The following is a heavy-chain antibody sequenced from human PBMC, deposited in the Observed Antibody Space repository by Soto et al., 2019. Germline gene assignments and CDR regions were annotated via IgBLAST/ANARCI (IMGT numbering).Heavy chain of an antibody. Sequence: GGSLRLSCAASGFTFSSYAMSWVRQAPGKGLEWVSAISGSGGSTYYADSVKGRFTISRDNSKNTLYLQMNSLRAEDTAVYYCAKTRQQWLALPKHAFDIWGQGTMVTVSS. J-gene: IGHJ3*02. CDR2: ISGSGGST. CDR3: AKTRQQWLALPKHAFDI. V-gene: IGHV3-23*01. CDR1: GFTFSSYA. D-gene: IGHD6-19*01.